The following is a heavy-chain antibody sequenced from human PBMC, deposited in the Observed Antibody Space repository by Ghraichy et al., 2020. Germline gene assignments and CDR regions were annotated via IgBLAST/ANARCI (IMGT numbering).Heavy chain of an antibody. CDR1: GGSISSSNYY. CDR3: AGSFTVIRYFDL. CDR2: MHYSGST. J-gene: IGHJ2*01. V-gene: IGHV4-39*01. D-gene: IGHD4-23*01. Sequence: SETLSLTCTVSGGSISSSNYYWGWIRQPPGKGLEWIGSMHYSGSTYYNPSLKSRVTMSADTSKNQFYLRPNSVTAADTAVYYCAGSFTVIRYFDLWGRGTLVTVSS.